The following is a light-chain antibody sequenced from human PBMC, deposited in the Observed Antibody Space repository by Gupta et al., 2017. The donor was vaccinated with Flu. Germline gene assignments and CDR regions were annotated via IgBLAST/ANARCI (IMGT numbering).Light chain of an antibody. V-gene: IGKV3-20*01. CDR2: GES. Sequence: GSLSLSPVQRATISCRASQGISNTYLAWYQQKPGQAPTLLIYGESSRDTGVPDRFSGSGSGTDFTLTISSLEAEDFAVYYCQQYSRSPRTFGQGTKVEIK. CDR1: QGISNTY. CDR3: QQYSRSPRT. J-gene: IGKJ1*01.